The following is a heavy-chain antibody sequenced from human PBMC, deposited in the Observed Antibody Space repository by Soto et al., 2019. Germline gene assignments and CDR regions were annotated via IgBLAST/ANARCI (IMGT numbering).Heavy chain of an antibody. Sequence: GESLKISCKGSGYSFTSYWIGWVRQMPGKGLEWMGIIYPGDSDTRYSPSFQGQVTISADKSISTAYLQWSSLKASDTAMYYCARHENGCSGGSCYSDDAFDIWGQGTMVTVSS. CDR1: GYSFTSYW. J-gene: IGHJ3*02. CDR3: ARHENGCSGGSCYSDDAFDI. D-gene: IGHD2-15*01. CDR2: IYPGDSDT. V-gene: IGHV5-51*01.